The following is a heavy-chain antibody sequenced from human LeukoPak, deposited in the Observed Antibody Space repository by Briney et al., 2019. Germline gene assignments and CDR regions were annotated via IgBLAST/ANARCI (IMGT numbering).Heavy chain of an antibody. D-gene: IGHD3-22*01. CDR3: ASQDRPMIVVATGSRKDWFDP. Sequence: SETLSLTCTVSGGSISSSSYYWGWIRQPPGKGLEWIRSIYYSGSTYYNPSLKSRVTISVDTSKNQFSLKPSSVTAADTAVYYCASQDRPMIVVATGSRKDWFDPWGQGTLVTVSS. CDR2: IYYSGST. J-gene: IGHJ5*02. CDR1: GGSISSSSYY. V-gene: IGHV4-39*07.